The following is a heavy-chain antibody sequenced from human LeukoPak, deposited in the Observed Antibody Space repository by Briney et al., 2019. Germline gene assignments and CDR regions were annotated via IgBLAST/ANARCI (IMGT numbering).Heavy chain of an antibody. J-gene: IGHJ4*02. CDR2: ISYDGSNR. V-gene: IGHV3-30*18. CDR1: GFTFSSYG. Sequence: PGRSLRLSCVASGFTFSSYGMHWVRQAPGKGLEWEAFISYDGSNRYYVDSVKGRFTISRDNSKNTLYLQMNSLRPEDTAVYYCAKDVGYDRALDYWGQGTLVTVSS. CDR3: AKDVGYDRALDY. D-gene: IGHD3-22*01.